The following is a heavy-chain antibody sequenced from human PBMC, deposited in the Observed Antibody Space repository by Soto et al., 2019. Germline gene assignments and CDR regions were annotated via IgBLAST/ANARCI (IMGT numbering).Heavy chain of an antibody. Sequence: EVQLVESGGGLVQPGGSLRLSCAASGFTFSSYWMHWVRQAPGKGLVCVSRINTDGSTITYADSVKGRFTISRYNAKSTLYLQMNNLRAEDTAVYFCTRDFRGRLRDAFDIWGQGTMVTVSS. CDR1: GFTFSSYW. CDR2: INTDGSTI. CDR3: TRDFRGRLRDAFDI. D-gene: IGHD4-17*01. J-gene: IGHJ3*02. V-gene: IGHV3-74*01.